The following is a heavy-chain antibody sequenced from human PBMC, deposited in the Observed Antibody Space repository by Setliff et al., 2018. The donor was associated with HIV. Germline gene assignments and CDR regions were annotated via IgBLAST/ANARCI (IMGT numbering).Heavy chain of an antibody. V-gene: IGHV3-21*01. D-gene: IGHD5-12*01. CDR3: ARDFMATTNGFDY. CDR2: ISSSTSYI. Sequence: GGSLRLSCAASRFIFSSYSMNWVRQAPGKGLEWVSSISSSTSYIFYADSVKGRFTISRDNAKNSLYLQMDSLRAEDSAVYYCARDFMATTNGFDYWGQGTLVTVSS. J-gene: IGHJ4*02. CDR1: RFIFSSYS.